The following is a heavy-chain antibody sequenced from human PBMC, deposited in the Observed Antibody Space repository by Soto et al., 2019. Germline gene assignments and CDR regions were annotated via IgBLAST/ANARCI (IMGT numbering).Heavy chain of an antibody. CDR1: GFSLSTSGVG. V-gene: IGHV2-5*02. Sequence: QITLKESGPTLVKPTQTLTLTCTFSGFSLSTSGVGVGWIRQPPGKALEWLALIYWDDDKRYSPSLKSRLTIXXDXSXXQVVLTMTNMDPVDTATYYCAHLPYYYDSRGYFDYWGQGTLVTVSS. D-gene: IGHD3-22*01. CDR2: IYWDDDK. J-gene: IGHJ4*02. CDR3: AHLPYYYDSRGYFDY.